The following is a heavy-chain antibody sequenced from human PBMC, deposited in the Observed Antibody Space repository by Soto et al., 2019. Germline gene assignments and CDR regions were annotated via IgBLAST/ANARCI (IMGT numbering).Heavy chain of an antibody. Sequence: TSETLSLTCAVYGGSFSGYYWSWIRQPPGKGLEWIGEINHSGSTNYNPSLKSRVTISVDTSKNQFSLKLSSVTAADTAVYYCASKIAVAGFDAFDIWGQGTMVTVSS. V-gene: IGHV4-34*01. CDR2: INHSGST. J-gene: IGHJ3*02. CDR1: GGSFSGYY. CDR3: ASKIAVAGFDAFDI. D-gene: IGHD6-19*01.